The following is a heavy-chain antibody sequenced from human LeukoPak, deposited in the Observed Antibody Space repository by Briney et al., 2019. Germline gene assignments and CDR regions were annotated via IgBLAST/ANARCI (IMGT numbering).Heavy chain of an antibody. J-gene: IGHJ6*04. CDR1: GFVFSTNK. CDR2: IDRSSYI. D-gene: IGHD3-10*01. Sequence: PGGSLRLSCAASGFVFSTNKMNWVRQAPGKGLEWVSSIDRSSYIYYADSVKGRFTISRDNAKNSLYLQLNSLRAEDTAAYYCARAVYGSGSYGTYYFFYGIDVWGKGTTVTVSS. V-gene: IGHV3-21*01. CDR3: ARAVYGSGSYGTYYFFYGIDV.